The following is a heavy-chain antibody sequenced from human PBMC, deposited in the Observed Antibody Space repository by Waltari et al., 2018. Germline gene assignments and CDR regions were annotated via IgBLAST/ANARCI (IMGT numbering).Heavy chain of an antibody. V-gene: IGHV3-21*01. D-gene: IGHD1-1*01. J-gene: IGHJ3*02. CDR1: GFLLSTFD. Sequence: EGLLVESGGGLVKPGGSLRLSCAASGFLLSTFDMNWVRQAPGKGLEWVSSISSSGSYMDYADSVKGRFTISRDNAKSSLHLQMNSLRAEDTAVYYCARPRGTGNDAFDIWGQGTMVTVSS. CDR2: ISSSGSYM. CDR3: ARPRGTGNDAFDI.